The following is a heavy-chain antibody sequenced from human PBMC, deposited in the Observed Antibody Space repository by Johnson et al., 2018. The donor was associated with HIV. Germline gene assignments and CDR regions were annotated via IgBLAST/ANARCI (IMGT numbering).Heavy chain of an antibody. V-gene: IGHV3-9*01. Sequence: VQLVESGGGLVQPGRSLRLSCAASGFTFDDYAMHWVRQAPGKGLEWVSGISWNSGSIDYVDSVKGRFTISRDNAKNSLYLQMNSLRAEDTAVYYCAKDRVGIYGEPWDIWGQGTMVTVSS. J-gene: IGHJ3*02. D-gene: IGHD1-14*01. CDR1: GFTFDDYA. CDR2: ISWNSGSI. CDR3: AKDRVGIYGEPWDI.